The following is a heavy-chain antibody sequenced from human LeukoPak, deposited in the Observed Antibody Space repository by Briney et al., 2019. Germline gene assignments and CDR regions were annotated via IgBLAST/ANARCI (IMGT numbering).Heavy chain of an antibody. Sequence: PGQSLRLSCAASGFTFSNYAMHWVRQAPGKGLEWVAFISFDGSNKYYADSVKGRFTISRDNSKNTLYLQMNSLRAEDTAVYFCANDAAQQPLSNLFYGMDVWGQGTTSTVSS. CDR2: ISFDGSNK. CDR3: ANDAAQQPLSNLFYGMDV. J-gene: IGHJ6*02. V-gene: IGHV3-30-3*02. D-gene: IGHD6-13*01. CDR1: GFTFSNYA.